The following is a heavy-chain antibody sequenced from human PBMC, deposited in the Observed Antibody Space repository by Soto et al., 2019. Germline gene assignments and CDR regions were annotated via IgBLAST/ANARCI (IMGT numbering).Heavy chain of an antibody. CDR1: GGSISSSHF. CDR3: ARSFGWYAIDY. Sequence: QVLLQEPGPGLVQPSGTLSLSCAVSGGSISSSHFWGWVRQPPGKGLEWVGDISHSGSVNYNPSLKSRVTISIDKSKNQFSLKLNSVTAADTAVYYCARSFGWYAIDYWGQGTLVIVSS. CDR2: ISHSGSV. J-gene: IGHJ4*02. V-gene: IGHV4-4*02. D-gene: IGHD6-19*01.